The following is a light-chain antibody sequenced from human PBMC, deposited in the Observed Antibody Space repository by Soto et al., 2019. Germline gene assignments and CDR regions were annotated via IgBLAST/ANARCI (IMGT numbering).Light chain of an antibody. J-gene: IGKJ1*01. Sequence: DIVMTQSPDSLAVSLGERATISCKSSQSVVYGSNNKNYVAWYQQKPGQPPKLLIYWASTRESGVPDRFSGSGSGTDFTLTISRVQAEDAAVYYCQQYYYTGTFGQGTKVEIK. CDR1: QSVVYGSNNKNY. CDR3: QQYYYTGT. CDR2: WAS. V-gene: IGKV4-1*01.